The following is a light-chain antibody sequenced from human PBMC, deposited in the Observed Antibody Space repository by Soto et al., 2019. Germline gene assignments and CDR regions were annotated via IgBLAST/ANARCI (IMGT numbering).Light chain of an antibody. CDR1: QSVSSYY. CDR3: QQYGSSRT. J-gene: IGKJ1*01. CDR2: AAS. V-gene: IGKV3-20*01. Sequence: EIVLTQSPGTLSLSPGERATLSCRASQSVSSYYLAWYQQRPGQAPRLLIYAASSRATGIPDRFSGSGSGTDFTLTISGLEPEDFAVYYCQQYGSSRTFGQGTKVEIK.